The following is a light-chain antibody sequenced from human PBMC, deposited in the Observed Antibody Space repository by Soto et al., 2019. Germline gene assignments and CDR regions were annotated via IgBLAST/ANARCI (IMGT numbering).Light chain of an antibody. J-gene: IGKJ1*01. Sequence: DSTMTQSPSTLSASVGDRVTITCRGSQSISGWLAWYQQRPGKAPKLLIYKASNLETGVPSRFSGSGSGTEFTLTISSLQPDDFATYYCQQYNSYSGTFGQGTKVDIK. CDR2: KAS. CDR1: QSISGW. V-gene: IGKV1-5*03. CDR3: QQYNSYSGT.